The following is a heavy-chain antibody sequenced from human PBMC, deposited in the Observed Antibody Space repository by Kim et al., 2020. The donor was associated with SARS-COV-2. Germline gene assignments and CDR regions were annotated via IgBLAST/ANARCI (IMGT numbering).Heavy chain of an antibody. CDR2: ISPDNGNT. CDR3: VRENSGFYRDALDI. D-gene: IGHD6-19*01. V-gene: IGHV1-18*01. CDR1: GYTFRSYT. Sequence: ASVKVSCKTSGYTFRSYTLNWVRQAPGQGLEWLGWISPDNGNTNPAQKIQGRVTMTTDTSTNTAYMELRSLRSDDTAVYYCVRENSGFYRDALDIWGQGTMVT. J-gene: IGHJ3*02.